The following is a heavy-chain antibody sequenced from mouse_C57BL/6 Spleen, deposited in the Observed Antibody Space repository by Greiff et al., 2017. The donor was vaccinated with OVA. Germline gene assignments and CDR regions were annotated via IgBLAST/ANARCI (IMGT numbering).Heavy chain of an antibody. CDR2: IYPGDGDT. J-gene: IGHJ2*01. D-gene: IGHD2-14*01. Sequence: VQLVESGPELVKPGASVKISCKASGYAFSSSWMNWVKQRPGKGLEWIGRIYPGDGDTNYNGKFKGKATLTADKSSSTAYMQLSSLTSEDSAVYFCARWDEGRRGYWGQGTTRTVSS. CDR3: ARWDEGRRGY. CDR1: GYAFSSSW. V-gene: IGHV1-82*01.